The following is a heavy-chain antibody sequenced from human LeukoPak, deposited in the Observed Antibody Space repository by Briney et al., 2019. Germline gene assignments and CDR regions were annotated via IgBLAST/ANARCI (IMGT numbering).Heavy chain of an antibody. D-gene: IGHD6-13*01. CDR3: ARDGLAAAGGWFDP. Sequence: GGSLRLSCAASGFTFDDYGMSWVRQAPGKGLEWVSGINWNGGSTGYADSVKGRFTISRDNAKNSLYLQMNSLRAEDTALYYCARDGLAAAGGWFDPWGQGTLVIVSS. V-gene: IGHV3-20*04. CDR2: INWNGGST. CDR1: GFTFDDYG. J-gene: IGHJ5*02.